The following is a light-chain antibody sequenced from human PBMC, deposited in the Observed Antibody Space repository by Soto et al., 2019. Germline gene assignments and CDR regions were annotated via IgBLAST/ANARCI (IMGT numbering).Light chain of an antibody. CDR3: HQYGSSPWT. Sequence: EIMLTQSPGTLSLSPGERATLSCRASQSVYSSYLAWYQQRPGQAPRLLFYDASIRATGIPDSFSGSGSGTDFSLTISRLEPEDFAVYYCHQYGSSPWTFGQGTKVEIK. V-gene: IGKV3-20*01. J-gene: IGKJ1*01. CDR1: QSVYSSY. CDR2: DAS.